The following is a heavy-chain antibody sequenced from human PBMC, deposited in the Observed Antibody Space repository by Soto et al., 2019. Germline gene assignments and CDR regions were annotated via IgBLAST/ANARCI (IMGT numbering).Heavy chain of an antibody. CDR3: ARGSGVRGFRSYFDY. CDR1: GVSISLYN. CDR2: ISYSGTT. V-gene: IGHV4-59*01. Sequence: SETLSLTCTVSGVSISLYNWFWIRQPPGKGLEWIGYISYSGTTNSNPSLESRVTMSIDTSQNQFSLNLNSLTAADTAVYYCARGSGVRGFRSYFDYWGQGALVTVS. D-gene: IGHD3-10*01. J-gene: IGHJ4*02.